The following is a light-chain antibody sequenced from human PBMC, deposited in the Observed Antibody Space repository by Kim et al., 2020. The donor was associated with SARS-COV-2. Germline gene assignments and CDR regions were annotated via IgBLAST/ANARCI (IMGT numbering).Light chain of an antibody. CDR3: AAWDDSLSGWV. Sequence: GQRLNISCAESSCTIGSNFVYWYQQLPGTAPKLLIYRNNQRPSGVPDRFSGSKSGTSASLAISGLRSEDEADYYCAAWDDSLSGWVFGGGTQLTVL. V-gene: IGLV1-47*01. CDR2: RNN. J-gene: IGLJ3*02. CDR1: SCTIGSNF.